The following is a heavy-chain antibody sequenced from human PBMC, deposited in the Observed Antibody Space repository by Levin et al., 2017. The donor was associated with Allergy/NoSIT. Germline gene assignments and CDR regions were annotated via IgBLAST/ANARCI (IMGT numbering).Heavy chain of an antibody. D-gene: IGHD5-18*01. J-gene: IGHJ4*02. V-gene: IGHV4-30-2*01. CDR1: GGSISSGGYS. CDR2: IYLSGST. Sequence: PSETLSLTCAVSGGSISSGGYSWSWIRQPPGKGLEWIGNIYLSGSTYYNPSLKSRVTISVDRSKNQFSLNLSSVTAADTAVYYCARVAEYSYGYYFDYWGQGTLVTVSS. CDR3: ARVAEYSYGYYFDY.